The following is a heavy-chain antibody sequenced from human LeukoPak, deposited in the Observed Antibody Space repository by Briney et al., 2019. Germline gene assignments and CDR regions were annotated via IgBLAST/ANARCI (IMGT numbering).Heavy chain of an antibody. CDR2: IYYSGST. CDR1: GGSISSSSYY. V-gene: IGHV4-39*01. CDR3: ARRLIVVVPAATVVNWFDP. D-gene: IGHD2-2*01. J-gene: IGHJ5*02. Sequence: SETLSLTCTVSGGSISSSSYYWGWIRQPPGKGLEWIGSIYYSGSTYYNPSLKSRVTISVDTSKNQFSLKLSSVTAADTAVYYCARRLIVVVPAATVVNWFDPWGQGTLVTVSS.